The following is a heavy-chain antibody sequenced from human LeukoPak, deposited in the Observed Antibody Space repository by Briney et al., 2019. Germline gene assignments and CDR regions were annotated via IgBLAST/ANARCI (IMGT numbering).Heavy chain of an antibody. CDR1: GYTLTELS. V-gene: IGHV1-24*01. D-gene: IGHD5-18*01. J-gene: IGHJ6*02. Sequence: EASVNVSCKVSGYTLTELSMHWVRQAPGKGLEWMGGFDPEDGETIYAQKFQGRVTITADESTSTAYMELSSLRSEDTAVYYWASRLPGIQLWYTARSYYYGMDVWGQGTTVTVSS. CDR3: ASRLPGIQLWYTARSYYYGMDV. CDR2: FDPEDGET.